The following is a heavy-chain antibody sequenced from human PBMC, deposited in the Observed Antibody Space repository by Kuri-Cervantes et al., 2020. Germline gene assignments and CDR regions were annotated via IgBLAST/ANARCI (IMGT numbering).Heavy chain of an antibody. Sequence: GESLKISCVASGFTFSEYWMIWVRQAPGKWLEWVAKIKQDGSQKYYVDSVKGRFTISRDNAKNSLYLQMDSLRAEDTAVYYGLRDYGMDVWGQGTTVTVSS. J-gene: IGHJ6*02. D-gene: IGHD3-22*01. CDR3: LRDYGMDV. V-gene: IGHV3-7*01. CDR2: IKQDGSQK. CDR1: GFTFSEYW.